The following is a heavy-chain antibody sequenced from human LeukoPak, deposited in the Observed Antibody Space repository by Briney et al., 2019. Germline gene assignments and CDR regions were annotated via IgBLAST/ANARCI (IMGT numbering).Heavy chain of an antibody. Sequence: ETLSLTCAVSGRSISSNGFCWIWIPPPPGMGRELVGSMDYDTTTYSKPSRRRRVTIFLDTRNQFSLRLCSPTAGDTATFQCARQSVSNYGHSCWGQATLVTVYS. J-gene: IGHJ4*02. CDR1: GRSISSNGFC. CDR3: ARQSVSNYGHSC. D-gene: IGHD4-17*01. V-gene: IGHV4-39*01. CDR2: MDYDTTT.